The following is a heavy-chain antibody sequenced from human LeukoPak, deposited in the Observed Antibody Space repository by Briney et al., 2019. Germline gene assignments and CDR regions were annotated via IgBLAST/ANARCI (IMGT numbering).Heavy chain of an antibody. CDR3: ARGGYDSSGYYYEAFDI. J-gene: IGHJ3*02. CDR2: IDSGSSYI. CDR1: GFTLSTYT. D-gene: IGHD3-22*01. Sequence: PGGSLRLSCAASGFTLSTYTMNWVRQAPGKGLEWVSSIDSGSSYIYYADSVKGRFTISRDNAKNSLYLQMNSLRAEDTAVYYCARGGYDSSGYYYEAFDIWGQGTMVTASS. V-gene: IGHV3-21*01.